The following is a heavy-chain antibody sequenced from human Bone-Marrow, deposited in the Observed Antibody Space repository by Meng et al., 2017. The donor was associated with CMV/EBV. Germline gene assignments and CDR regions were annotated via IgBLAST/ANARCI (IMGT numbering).Heavy chain of an antibody. CDR3: ARVVTMASADY. CDR2: ISSSSSYT. CDR1: GFTFSDYY. J-gene: IGHJ4*02. V-gene: IGHV3-11*05. Sequence: VGLVESGGGLVKPGGSLRLSCAASGFTFSDYYMSWIRQAPGKGLEWVSYISSSSSYTNYADSEKGRFTISRDNAKNSLYLQMNSLRAEDTAVYYCARVVTMASADYWGQGTLVTVSS. D-gene: IGHD3-10*01.